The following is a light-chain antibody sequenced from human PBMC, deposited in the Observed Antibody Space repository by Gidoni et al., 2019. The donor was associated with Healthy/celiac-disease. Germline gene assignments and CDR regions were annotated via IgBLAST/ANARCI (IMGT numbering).Light chain of an antibody. J-gene: IGKJ4*01. CDR1: HSVNSY. CDR3: QHRSNWLT. V-gene: IGKV3-11*01. Sequence: EILLTQSPATLSLSPGERATLSCTASHSVNSYLAWYQQKPGQAPRLLIYDSSNRATGISARFSGSGSGTDFILTISRLEPEDFAVYYCQHRSNWLTFXGXTKVXIK. CDR2: DSS.